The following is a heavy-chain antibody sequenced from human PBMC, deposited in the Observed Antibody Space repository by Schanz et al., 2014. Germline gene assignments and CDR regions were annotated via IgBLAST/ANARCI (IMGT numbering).Heavy chain of an antibody. Sequence: QVQLVESGGGVVQPGGSLRLSCAASGFTFSSYGMHWVRQAPGKGLEWVAFIRYDGSNKYYADSVKGRFTISRDNSKNTLYLRMISLRAEDTAMFYCAREIPAGGHFDYWGQGTLVSVSS. CDR2: IRYDGSNK. D-gene: IGHD2-15*01. CDR1: GFTFSSYG. CDR3: AREIPAGGHFDY. V-gene: IGHV3-30*02. J-gene: IGHJ4*02.